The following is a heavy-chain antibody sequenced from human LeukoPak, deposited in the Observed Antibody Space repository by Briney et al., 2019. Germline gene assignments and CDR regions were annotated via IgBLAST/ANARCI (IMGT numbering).Heavy chain of an antibody. D-gene: IGHD3-22*01. Sequence: SETLSLTCTVSGDSINDYYWSWIRQPPGNRLEWIGWIYYSGSTMYSPSLESRVTISLDTPRTQFSLDLNSVTAADTAVYYCARHAGFGSGYYHDAFDIWGQGSMVIVSS. J-gene: IGHJ3*02. V-gene: IGHV4-59*08. CDR2: IYYSGST. CDR1: GDSINDYY. CDR3: ARHAGFGSGYYHDAFDI.